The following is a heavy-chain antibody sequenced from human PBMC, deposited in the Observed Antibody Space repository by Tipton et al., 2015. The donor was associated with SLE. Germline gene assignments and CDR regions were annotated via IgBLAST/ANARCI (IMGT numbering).Heavy chain of an antibody. D-gene: IGHD6-13*01. Sequence: LRLSCTVSGGSITTTTYYWGWIRQSPGKGLEWIGSIYYSGSTYYNPSLKSRVTISVDTSKNHFSLKLSSVTAADTAVYYCARDDGSSSWFNWFDPWGQGTLVTVSS. CDR1: GGSITTTTYY. J-gene: IGHJ5*02. CDR3: ARDDGSSSWFNWFDP. CDR2: IYYSGST. V-gene: IGHV4-39*02.